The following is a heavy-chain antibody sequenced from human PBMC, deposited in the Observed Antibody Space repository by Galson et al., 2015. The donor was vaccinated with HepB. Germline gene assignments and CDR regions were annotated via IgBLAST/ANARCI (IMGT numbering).Heavy chain of an antibody. J-gene: IGHJ5*02. V-gene: IGHV3-48*01. CDR3: AKGGYYDFWSAYDA. CDR1: GFTFSSYT. Sequence: SLRLSCAASGFTFSSYTMNWVRQAPGKGLEWLSYISTDSSTIYYAASVKGRFTISRDNAKNSLYLQMHSLRPEDTAIYYCAKGGYYDFWSAYDAWGQGALVTVSS. D-gene: IGHD3-3*01. CDR2: ISTDSSTI.